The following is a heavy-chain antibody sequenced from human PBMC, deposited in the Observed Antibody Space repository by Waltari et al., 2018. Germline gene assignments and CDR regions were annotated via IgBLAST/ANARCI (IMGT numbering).Heavy chain of an antibody. CDR2: IKPDTGDT. J-gene: IGHJ5*02. CDR3: AREAYSHAA. V-gene: IGHV1-2*02. Sequence: QVQLVQSGAEVKRPGASVKVSCKASGYNFLGSHFHWLRQAPGTGLEWMGWIKPDTGDTNTAQKFQGRVTLSRDTSVNTCYMELKRLTSDDTAVYYWAREAYSHAAWGQGTLITVSA. D-gene: IGHD2-21*01. CDR1: GYNFLGSH.